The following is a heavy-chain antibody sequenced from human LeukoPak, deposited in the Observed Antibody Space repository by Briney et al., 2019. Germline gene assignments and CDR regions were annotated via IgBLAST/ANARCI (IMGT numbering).Heavy chain of an antibody. D-gene: IGHD3-10*01. CDR1: GDSVSSNSAA. J-gene: IGHJ4*02. V-gene: IGHV6-1*01. CDR2: TYYRSKWYN. CDR3: AREWSGWFGELSEPFDY. Sequence: SQTLSLTCAISGDSVSSNSAAWNWIRQSPSRGLEWLGRTYYRSKWYNDYAVSVKSRITINPDTSKNQFSLQLNSATPEDTAVYYCAREWSGWFGELSEPFDYWGQGTLVTVSS.